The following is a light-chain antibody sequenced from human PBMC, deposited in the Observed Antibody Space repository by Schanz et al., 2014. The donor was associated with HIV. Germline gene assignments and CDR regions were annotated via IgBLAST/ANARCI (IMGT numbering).Light chain of an antibody. Sequence: QSVLTQPPSASGTPGQRVTISCSGGTSNIGSNTVNWYQQLPGTAPKLLIYSNNQRPSGVPDRFSGSKSGTSASLSISGLQSEDEAEYYCASWDLSLNGPVFGGGTKLTVL. CDR2: SNN. CDR1: TSNIGSNT. CDR3: ASWDLSLNGPV. J-gene: IGLJ2*01. V-gene: IGLV1-44*01.